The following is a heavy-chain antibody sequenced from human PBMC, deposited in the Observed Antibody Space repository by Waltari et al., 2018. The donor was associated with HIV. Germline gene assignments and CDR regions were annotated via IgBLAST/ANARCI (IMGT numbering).Heavy chain of an antibody. CDR3: ARPASSARPYDGFAI. CDR1: GNSFTNYW. V-gene: IGHV5-51*01. J-gene: IGHJ3*02. D-gene: IGHD3-10*01. CDR2: IYPGDYAT. Sequence: EVQLVQSGAEVKKPGESLKISCKASGNSFTNYWIGWVRQVPGKGLEWMGIIYPGDYATKSSPSCEGQVTISVDKSITTAYLQWSSLKASDTAMYYCARPASSARPYDGFAIWGQGTLVTVSS.